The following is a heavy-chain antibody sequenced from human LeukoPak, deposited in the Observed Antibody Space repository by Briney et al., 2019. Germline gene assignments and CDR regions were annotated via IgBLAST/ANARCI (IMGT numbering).Heavy chain of an antibody. V-gene: IGHV4-34*01. CDR2: INHSGNT. J-gene: IGHJ4*02. D-gene: IGHD3-10*01. CDR1: GGSFSGYY. Sequence: SETLSLTCAVYGGSFSGYYWSWIRQPPGKGLEWIGEINHSGNTNSHPSLKSRVTISVDTSKNQFSLKLSSVTAADTAVYYRARGALWFAELPLDSWGQGTLVTVSS. CDR3: ARGALWFAELPLDS.